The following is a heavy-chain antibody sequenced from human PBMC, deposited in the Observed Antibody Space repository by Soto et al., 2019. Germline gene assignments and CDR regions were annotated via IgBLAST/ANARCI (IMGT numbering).Heavy chain of an antibody. CDR2: ISYDGSNK. V-gene: IGHV3-30-3*01. CDR3: ARMAIAAAGTTWFDP. D-gene: IGHD6-13*01. CDR1: GFTFSSYA. Sequence: PGGSLRLSCAASGFTFSSYAMHWVRQAPGKGLEWVAVISYDGSNKYYADSVKGRFTISRDNSKNTLYLQMNSLRAEDTAVYYCARMAIAAAGTTWFDPWGQGTLVTVSS. J-gene: IGHJ5*02.